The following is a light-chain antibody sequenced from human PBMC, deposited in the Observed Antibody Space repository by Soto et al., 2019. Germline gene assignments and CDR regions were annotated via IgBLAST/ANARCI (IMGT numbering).Light chain of an antibody. CDR3: QQRSNWPPT. Sequence: EIVLTQSPGTLSLSPGERATLSCRASQSVNSRYLAWYQQKPGQAPNLLIYGTSNRATGIPDRFSGSGSGTDFTLTISRLEPEDFAVYYLQQRSNWPPTFGQGTKVEIK. J-gene: IGKJ1*01. CDR2: GTS. CDR1: QSVNSRY. V-gene: IGKV3D-20*02.